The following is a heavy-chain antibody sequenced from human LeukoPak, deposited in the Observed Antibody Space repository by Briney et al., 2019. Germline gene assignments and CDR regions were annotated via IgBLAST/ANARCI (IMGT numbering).Heavy chain of an antibody. Sequence: GGSLRLSCAASGFTFSSYGMHWVRQAPGKGLEWVAFIRYDGSNKYYADSVKGRFTISRDNSKNTLYLQMNSLRAEDTAVYYCTTDPSDPAGWQLTVIWGQGTMVTVS. CDR2: IRYDGSNK. CDR3: TTDPSDPAGWQLTVI. D-gene: IGHD2-15*01. J-gene: IGHJ3*02. V-gene: IGHV3-30*02. CDR1: GFTFSSYG.